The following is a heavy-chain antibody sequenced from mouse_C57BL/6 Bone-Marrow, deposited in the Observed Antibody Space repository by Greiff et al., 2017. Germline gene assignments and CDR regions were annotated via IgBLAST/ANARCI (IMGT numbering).Heavy chain of an antibody. Sequence: VQLKESGPELVKPGDSVKISCKASGYSFTGYFMNWVMQSHGKSLEWIGRINTYNGDTFYNQKFKGKATLTVDKSSSTAHMELRSLTSEDSAVYYCAENYDYDVYCDVWGTGTTVTVSS. J-gene: IGHJ1*03. CDR1: GYSFTGYF. D-gene: IGHD2-4*01. CDR2: INTYNGDT. CDR3: AENYDYDVYCDV. V-gene: IGHV1-20*01.